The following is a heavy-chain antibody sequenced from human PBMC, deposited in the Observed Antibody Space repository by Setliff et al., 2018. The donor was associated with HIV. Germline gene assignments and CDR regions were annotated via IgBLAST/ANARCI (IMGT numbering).Heavy chain of an antibody. CDR3: ARGRGAWFEGSWFDP. V-gene: IGHV4-61*09. CDR2: VYTSGNT. J-gene: IGHJ5*02. Sequence: SETLSLTCTVSGGSINIGNFYWSWIRQPAGKGPEWLGHVYTSGNTYYDPSLASRVAISLGRSKNQFSLKLDSVTAADTALYFCARGRGAWFEGSWFDPWGQGILVTVSS. CDR1: GGSINIGNFY. D-gene: IGHD6-19*01.